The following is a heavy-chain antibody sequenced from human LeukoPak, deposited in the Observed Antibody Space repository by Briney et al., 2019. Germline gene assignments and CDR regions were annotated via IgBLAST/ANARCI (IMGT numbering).Heavy chain of an antibody. J-gene: IGHJ5*02. V-gene: IGHV3-23*01. CDR1: GFTFSPFT. D-gene: IGHD2-2*01. CDR3: AKLARGYCSSAACPNWFDP. CDR2: ISGSDSST. Sequence: GGSLRLSCVASGFTFSPFTMNWVRQAPGKGLEWVSGISGSDSSTYYADFVKGRFTISRDNSKNTVYLQMNSLRADDTAVYHCAKLARGYCSSAACPNWFDPWGQGTLVTVSS.